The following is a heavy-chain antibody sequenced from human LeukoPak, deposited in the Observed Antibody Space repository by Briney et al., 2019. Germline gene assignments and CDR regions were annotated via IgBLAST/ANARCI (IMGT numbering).Heavy chain of an antibody. CDR1: GFAFSSDW. J-gene: IGHJ6*02. CDR3: VRAMDV. Sequence: PGGSLRLSCVASGFAFSSDWMSWIRQAPGKGLEWVANMKQDGSEKYYVDQVKGRFTISRDNAKNSVYLQMNSLRAEDTAVYYCVRAMDVWGQGTTVTVSS. CDR2: MKQDGSEK. V-gene: IGHV3-7*04.